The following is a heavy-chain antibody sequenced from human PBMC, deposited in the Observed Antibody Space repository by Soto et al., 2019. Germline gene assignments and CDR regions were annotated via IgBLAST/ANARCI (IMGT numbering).Heavy chain of an antibody. Sequence: QVQLQESGPGLVKPSETLSLTCTVSGGSISTYLWTWIRQSPGKGLEWIGNVHYSGTTNYSPSLKIRVTISVDTSKNQFSLKLSSVTAADTALYYCAREDPADYYYYGMDVWGQGTTVTVSS. CDR3: AREDPADYYYYGMDV. V-gene: IGHV4-59*01. J-gene: IGHJ6*02. CDR1: GGSISTYL. CDR2: VHYSGTT.